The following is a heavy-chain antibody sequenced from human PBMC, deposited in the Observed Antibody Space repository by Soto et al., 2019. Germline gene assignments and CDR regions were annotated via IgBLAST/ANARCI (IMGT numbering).Heavy chain of an antibody. Sequence: QMQLVQSGPEVKKPGTSVKVSCKASGFTFTSSAVQWVRQARGQRLEWIGWIVVGSGNTNYAKKFQERVTSSRDRATSTAYVELSSLRSEDTAVYYWSAVMKEGSPVVVVVAATDAFDIWGQGTMVTVSS. J-gene: IGHJ3*02. CDR1: GFTFTSSA. V-gene: IGHV1-58*01. D-gene: IGHD2-15*01. CDR3: SAVMKEGSPVVVVVAATDAFDI. CDR2: IVVGSGNT.